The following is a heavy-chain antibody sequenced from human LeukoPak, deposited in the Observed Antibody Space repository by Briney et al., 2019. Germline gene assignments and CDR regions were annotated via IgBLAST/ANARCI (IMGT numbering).Heavy chain of an antibody. D-gene: IGHD3-9*01. CDR2: IIPIFGTA. V-gene: IGHV1-69*05. CDR1: GGTFSSYA. Sequence: SVKVSCKASGGTFSSYAISWVRQAPGQGLEWMGRIIPIFGTANYAQKFQGRVTITTDESTSTAYMELSSLRSEDTAVYYCARARGGGIHDILTDDYWGQGTLVTVSS. J-gene: IGHJ4*02. CDR3: ARARGGGIHDILTDDY.